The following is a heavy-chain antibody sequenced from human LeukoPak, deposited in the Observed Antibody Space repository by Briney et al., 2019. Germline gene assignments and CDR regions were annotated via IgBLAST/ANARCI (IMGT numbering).Heavy chain of an antibody. Sequence: SQTLSLTCTVSGGSISSSSYYWGWIRQPPGKGLEWIGSIYYSGSTYYNPSLSGRVAISLDKSRNHFTLMVTAVTAADTAFYYCARKGPEHLPTYFDHWGRGILVTVSS. CDR1: GGSISSSSYY. CDR2: IYYSGST. D-gene: IGHD2-21*01. CDR3: ARKGPEHLPTYFDH. J-gene: IGHJ4*02. V-gene: IGHV4-39*02.